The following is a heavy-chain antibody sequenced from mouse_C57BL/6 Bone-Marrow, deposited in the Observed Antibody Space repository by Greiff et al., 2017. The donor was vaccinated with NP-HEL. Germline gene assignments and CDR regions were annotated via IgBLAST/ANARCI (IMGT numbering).Heavy chain of an antibody. CDR1: GFSLTSYA. CDR2: IWTGGGT. Sequence: QVQLQQSGPGLVAPSQSLSITCTVSGFSLTSYAISWVRQPPGKGLEWLGVIWTGGGTNYNSAPKSRLSISKDNSKRQVFLKMNSLQTDYTARYYCASIYYYGSSYYYAMDYWGQGTSVTVSS. J-gene: IGHJ4*01. V-gene: IGHV2-9-1*01. CDR3: ASIYYYGSSYYYAMDY. D-gene: IGHD1-1*01.